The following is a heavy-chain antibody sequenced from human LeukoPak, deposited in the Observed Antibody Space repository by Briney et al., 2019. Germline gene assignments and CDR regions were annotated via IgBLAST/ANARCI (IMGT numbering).Heavy chain of an antibody. CDR1: GFTFDDYT. Sequence: GGSLRLSCAASGFTFDDYTMHWVRQAPGKGPEWVSLISWDGGSTYYADSVKGRFTISRDNSKNSLYLQMNSLRTEDTALYYCAKDMEGYCSGGTCYSPFDYWGQGTLVTVSS. V-gene: IGHV3-43*01. J-gene: IGHJ4*02. CDR2: ISWDGGST. CDR3: AKDMEGYCSGGTCYSPFDY. D-gene: IGHD2-15*01.